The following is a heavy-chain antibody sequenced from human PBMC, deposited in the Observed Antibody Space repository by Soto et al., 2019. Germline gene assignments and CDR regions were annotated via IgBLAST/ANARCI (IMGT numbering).Heavy chain of an antibody. D-gene: IGHD4-17*01. V-gene: IGHV4-30-2*01. Sequence: QLRLQESGSGLVKPSQTLSLTCAVSGGSISSGGYSWSWIRQPPGKGLGWIGYIYHSGSTYYNPSLKSQVTKSVDRSKTQFSLKLSSVTAADTAVYYCARSMNTVTTNDYWGQGSLVTVSS. CDR3: ARSMNTVTTNDY. CDR1: GGSISSGGYS. J-gene: IGHJ4*02. CDR2: IYHSGST.